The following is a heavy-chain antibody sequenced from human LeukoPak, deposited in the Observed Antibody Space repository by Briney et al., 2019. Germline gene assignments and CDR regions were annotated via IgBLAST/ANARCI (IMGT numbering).Heavy chain of an antibody. V-gene: IGHV4-4*07. CDR3: ARDLIAAAGTQAYYYGTDV. Sequence: SETLSLTCTVSGGSIRSYFWTWIRQPAGKGLEWIGLIYTNGSTNYNPPLKSRVTMSVDMSKNQFSLKLNSVTAADTAVYYCARDLIAAAGTQAYYYGTDVWGQGTTVTVSS. J-gene: IGHJ6*02. D-gene: IGHD6-13*01. CDR1: GGSIRSYF. CDR2: IYTNGST.